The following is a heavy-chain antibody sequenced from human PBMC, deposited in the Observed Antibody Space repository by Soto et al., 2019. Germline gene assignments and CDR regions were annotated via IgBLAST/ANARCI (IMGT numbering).Heavy chain of an antibody. CDR2: ISGSGGST. J-gene: IGHJ6*02. Sequence: EVQLLESGGGLVQPGGSLRLSCAASGFTFSSYAMSWVRQAPGKGLEWVSAISGSGGSTYYADSVKGRFTISRDNSKNTLYRQMNSLRAEDTAVYYCAKQGYCTNGVCYTPYGMDVWGQGTTVTVSS. V-gene: IGHV3-23*01. D-gene: IGHD2-8*01. CDR1: GFTFSSYA. CDR3: AKQGYCTNGVCYTPYGMDV.